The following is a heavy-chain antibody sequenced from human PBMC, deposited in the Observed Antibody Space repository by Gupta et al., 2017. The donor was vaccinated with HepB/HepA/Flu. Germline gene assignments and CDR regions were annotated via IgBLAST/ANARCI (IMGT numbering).Heavy chain of an antibody. Sequence: QVQLQQWGAGLLKPSETLSLTCAVYGGSFSGYYWSWIRQPPGKGLEWIGEINHSGSTNYNPSLKSRVTISVDTSKNQFSLKLRSVTAADTAVYYCASKGGDGYNIDYWGQGTLVTVYS. D-gene: IGHD5-24*01. J-gene: IGHJ4*02. V-gene: IGHV4-34*01. CDR2: INHSGST. CDR1: GGSFSGYY. CDR3: ASKGGDGYNIDY.